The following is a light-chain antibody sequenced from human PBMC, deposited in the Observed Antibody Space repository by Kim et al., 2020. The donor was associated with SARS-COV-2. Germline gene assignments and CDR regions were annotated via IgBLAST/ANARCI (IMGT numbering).Light chain of an antibody. J-gene: IGKJ3*01. V-gene: IGKV3-11*01. CDR3: LQRSNWQFT. CDR1: QSVSSY. CDR2: DAS. Sequence: EIVLTQSPATLSLSPGERATLSCRASQSVSSYLAWYQQKPGQAPRLLIYDASNRATGIPARFSGSGSGTDFTLTITSLEPEDFAVYYCLQRSNWQFTFGPGTKVDIK.